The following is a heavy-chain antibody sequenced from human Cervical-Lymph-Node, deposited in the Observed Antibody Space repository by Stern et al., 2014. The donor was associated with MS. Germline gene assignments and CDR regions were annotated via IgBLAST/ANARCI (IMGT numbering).Heavy chain of an antibody. CDR3: AKSTVTSLSDY. CDR1: GFTFSSYA. V-gene: IGHV3-23*01. J-gene: IGHJ4*02. Sequence: EVQLLESGGGLVQPGGSLRLSCAASGFTFSSYAMSWVRQAPGKGLEWVSAISGSGGSTYAAYSGKGRVTLSRDNSKNTLYLQMNSLRAEDTAVYYCAKSTVTSLSDYWGQGTLVTVSS. CDR2: ISGSGGST. D-gene: IGHD4-17*01.